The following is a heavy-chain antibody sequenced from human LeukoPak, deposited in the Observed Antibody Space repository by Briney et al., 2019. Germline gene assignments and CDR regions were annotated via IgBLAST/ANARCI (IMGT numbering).Heavy chain of an antibody. CDR2: INHSGST. J-gene: IGHJ4*02. V-gene: IGHV4-34*01. CDR1: GGSFSGYY. Sequence: SETLSLNCAVYGGSFSGYYWSWIRQPPGKGLEWIGEINHSGSTNYNPSLKSRVTISVDTSKNQFSLKLSSVTAADTAVYYCARVYDFWSGYYFDYWGQGTLVTVSS. CDR3: ARVYDFWSGYYFDY. D-gene: IGHD3-3*01.